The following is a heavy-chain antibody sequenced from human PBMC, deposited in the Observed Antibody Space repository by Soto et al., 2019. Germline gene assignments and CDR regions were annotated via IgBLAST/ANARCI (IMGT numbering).Heavy chain of an antibody. J-gene: IGHJ6*02. CDR1: GGSFSDYY. CDR2: INHSGGAN. D-gene: IGHD2-2*01. Sequence: KSSETLSLTCAVYGGSFSDYYWTWIRQSPGKGLEWVGEINHSGGANNYNPSLKSRVSISVDTSNNQFSLKLTSVTAADTAVYYCATDSTSHYYGLDVWGQGTTVTVSS. V-gene: IGHV4-34*01. CDR3: ATDSTSHYYGLDV.